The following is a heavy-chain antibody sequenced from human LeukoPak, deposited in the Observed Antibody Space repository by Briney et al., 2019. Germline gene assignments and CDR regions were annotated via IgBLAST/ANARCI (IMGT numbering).Heavy chain of an antibody. CDR2: INSDGSST. D-gene: IGHD5-18*01. Sequence: VPLGGSLRLSCAASGFTFSGYWMHWVRQAPGKGLVWVSRINSDGSSTSYADSVKGRFTISIDSAKNTLYLQMNSLRAEDTAVYYCVRDGYSYGSMLAFDIWGLGTRVTVSS. CDR1: GFTFSGYW. J-gene: IGHJ3*02. V-gene: IGHV3-74*01. CDR3: VRDGYSYGSMLAFDI.